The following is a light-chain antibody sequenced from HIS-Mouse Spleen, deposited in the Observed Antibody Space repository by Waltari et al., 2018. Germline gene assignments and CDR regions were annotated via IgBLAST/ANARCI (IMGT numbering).Light chain of an antibody. J-gene: IGLJ2*01. V-gene: IGLV2-14*03. CDR3: CSYADVV. Sequence: QSALTQPASVSGSPGQSITISCTGTSSDVGGYNYVSWYQQHPGKAPKLMIYDVSNRPSGVSNRFSGSKSGNTASLTISGLQAEDEADYYCCSYADVVFGGGTKLTVL. CDR2: DVS. CDR1: SSDVGGYNY.